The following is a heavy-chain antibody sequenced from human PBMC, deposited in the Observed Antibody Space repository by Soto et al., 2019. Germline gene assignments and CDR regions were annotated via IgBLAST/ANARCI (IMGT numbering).Heavy chain of an antibody. D-gene: IGHD2-15*01. Sequence: QVQLVQSGAEVKKPGASVKVSCKASGYTFTSYAMHWVRQAPGQRLEWMGWINAGNGNTKYSQKFQGRVTITADESTSTAYMELSSLRSEDTAVYYCARAVGCSGGSCYSNRWFDPWGQGTLVTVSS. J-gene: IGHJ5*02. CDR3: ARAVGCSGGSCYSNRWFDP. CDR1: GYTFTSYA. CDR2: INAGNGNT. V-gene: IGHV1-3*01.